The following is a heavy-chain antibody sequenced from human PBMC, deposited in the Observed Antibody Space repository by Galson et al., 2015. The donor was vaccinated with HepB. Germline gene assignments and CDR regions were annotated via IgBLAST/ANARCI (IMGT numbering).Heavy chain of an antibody. CDR3: ARSGRIAAAGTLGSYYYYYYYGMDV. CDR1: GYTFTSYA. CDR2: INTNTGNP. V-gene: IGHV7-4-1*02. Sequence: SVKVSCKASGYTFTSYAMNWVRQAPGQGLEWMGWINTNTGNPTYAQGFTGRFVFSLDTSVSTAYLQISSLKAEDTAVYYCARSGRIAAAGTLGSYYYYYYYGMDVWGQGTTVTVSS. J-gene: IGHJ6*02. D-gene: IGHD6-13*01.